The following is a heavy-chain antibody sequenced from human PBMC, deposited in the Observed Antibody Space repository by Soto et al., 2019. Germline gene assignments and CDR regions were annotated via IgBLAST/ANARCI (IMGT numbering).Heavy chain of an antibody. D-gene: IGHD6-19*01. CDR3: TRPQKIAVAGPSAFDI. J-gene: IGHJ3*02. CDR1: GFTFGDYA. CDR2: IRSKAYGGTT. V-gene: IGHV3-49*03. Sequence: GGSLRLSCTASGFTFGDYAMSWFRQAPGKGLEWVGFIRSKAYGGTTEYAASVKGRFTISRDDSKSIAYLQMNSLKTEDTAVYYCTRPQKIAVAGPSAFDIWGQGTMVTVSS.